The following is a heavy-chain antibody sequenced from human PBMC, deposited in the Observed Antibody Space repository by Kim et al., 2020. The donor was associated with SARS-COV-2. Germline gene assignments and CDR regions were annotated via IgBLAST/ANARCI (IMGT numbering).Heavy chain of an antibody. V-gene: IGHV4-34*01. D-gene: IGHD3-3*01. J-gene: IGHJ4*02. Sequence: NYNPSLKSRVTISVDTSKNQFSLKLSSVTAADTAVYYCARVSLAIFGVESWGQGTLVTVSS. CDR3: ARVSLAIFGVES.